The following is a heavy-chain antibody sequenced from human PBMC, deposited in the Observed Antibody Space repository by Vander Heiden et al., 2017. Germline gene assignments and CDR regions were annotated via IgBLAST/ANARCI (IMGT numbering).Heavy chain of an antibody. CDR2: IYYSGST. Sequence: QLQLQESGPGLVKPSETLSLTCTVSGGSISSSSYYWGWIRQPPGKGLEWIGSIYYSGSTYYNPSLKSRVTISVDTSKNKCSLKLSSVTAADTAVYYCARHGIVGALFDYWGQGTMVTVSS. V-gene: IGHV4-39*01. CDR1: GGSISSSSYY. J-gene: IGHJ4*02. CDR3: ARHGIVGALFDY. D-gene: IGHD1-26*01.